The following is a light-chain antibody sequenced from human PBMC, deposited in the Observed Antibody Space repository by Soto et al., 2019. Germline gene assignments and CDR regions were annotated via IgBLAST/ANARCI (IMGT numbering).Light chain of an antibody. J-gene: IGKJ1*01. Sequence: DIQMTQSPSSLSASVGDRVTITCRASQSISNYLNWYQQKPGKAPKLLIYAASSLQPGVPSRFSGSGSGTDFTLNINSLQPEDFETYYCQQSYATPRTLGQGTKVDI. CDR2: AAS. V-gene: IGKV1-39*01. CDR3: QQSYATPRT. CDR1: QSISNY.